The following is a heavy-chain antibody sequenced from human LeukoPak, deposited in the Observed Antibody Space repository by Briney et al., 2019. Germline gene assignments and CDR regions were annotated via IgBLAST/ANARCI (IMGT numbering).Heavy chain of an antibody. CDR3: ARLPNYYGSGSPDY. J-gene: IGHJ4*02. CDR2: IYYSGST. Sequence: SETRSLTCTVSGGSISSSSYYWGWIRQPPGKVLEWIGSIYYSGSTYYNPSLKSRVTISVDTSKNQFSLKLSSVTAADTAVYYCARLPNYYGSGSPDYWGQGTLVTVSS. V-gene: IGHV4-39*01. CDR1: GGSISSSSYY. D-gene: IGHD3-10*01.